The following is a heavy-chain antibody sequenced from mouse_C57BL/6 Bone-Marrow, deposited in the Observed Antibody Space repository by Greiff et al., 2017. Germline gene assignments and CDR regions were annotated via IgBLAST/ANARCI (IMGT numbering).Heavy chain of an antibody. D-gene: IGHD1-1*01. CDR1: GFNIKDYY. J-gene: IGHJ4*01. CDR2: IDPEDGET. Sequence: EVKLQESGAELVKPGASVKLSCTASGFNIKDYYMHWVKQRTEQGLEWIGRIDPEDGETKYAPKFQGKATITADTSSNTAYLQLSSLTSEDTAVYYCARSAFHYYGSSYAMDYWGQGTSVTVSS. V-gene: IGHV14-2*01. CDR3: ARSAFHYYGSSYAMDY.